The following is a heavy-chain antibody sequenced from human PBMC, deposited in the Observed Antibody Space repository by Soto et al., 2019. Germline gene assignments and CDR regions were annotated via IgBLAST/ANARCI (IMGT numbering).Heavy chain of an antibody. V-gene: IGHV1-46*01. D-gene: IGHD3-22*01. CDR1: GYTFTSYY. J-gene: IGHJ2*01. Sequence: GASVKVSCKASGYTFTSYYMHWVRQAPGQGLEWMGIINPSGGSTSYAQKFQGRVTMTRDTSTSTVYMELSSLRSEDTAVYYCARDGGEYYYDSSGYYFSWYFDLWGRGTLVTVSS. CDR3: ARDGGEYYYDSSGYYFSWYFDL. CDR2: INPSGGST.